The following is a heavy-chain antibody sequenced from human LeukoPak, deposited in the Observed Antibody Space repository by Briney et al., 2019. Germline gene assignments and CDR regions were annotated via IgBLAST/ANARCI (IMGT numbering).Heavy chain of an antibody. CDR2: ISAYNGNT. CDR1: GYTFTSYG. D-gene: IGHD2-8*01. V-gene: IGHV1-18*01. Sequence: EASVKVSCKASGYTFTSYGISWVRQAPGQGLEWMGWISAYNGNTNYAQKLQGRGTMTTDTSTSTASMELRSLRSDDTAVYYCARGYCTNGVCYTLDYWGQGTLVTVSS. J-gene: IGHJ4*02. CDR3: ARGYCTNGVCYTLDY.